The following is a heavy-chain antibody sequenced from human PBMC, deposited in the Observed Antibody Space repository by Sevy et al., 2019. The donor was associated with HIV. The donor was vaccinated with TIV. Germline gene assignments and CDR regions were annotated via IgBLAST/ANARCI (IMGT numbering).Heavy chain of an antibody. CDR2: FDPEDDQT. Sequence: ASVKVSCKVSGNTLTEFAMHWVRQAPGKWLEWMGTFDPEDDQTIYAQNFHDRVTMTEDTSTDTAFMELSGLRSDDTAVYYCATTKDYYDSSAYPFDYWGQGTLVTVSS. J-gene: IGHJ4*02. D-gene: IGHD3-22*01. CDR3: ATTKDYYDSSAYPFDY. V-gene: IGHV1-24*01. CDR1: GNTLTEFA.